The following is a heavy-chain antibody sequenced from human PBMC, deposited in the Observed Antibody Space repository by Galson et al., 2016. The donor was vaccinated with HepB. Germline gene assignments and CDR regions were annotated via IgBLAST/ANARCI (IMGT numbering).Heavy chain of an antibody. CDR1: GFTFRNYW. D-gene: IGHD3-9*01. CDR2: INSDGSGI. CDR3: ARDRDDILTGYHPLFDN. V-gene: IGHV3-74*01. J-gene: IGHJ4*02. Sequence: SLRLSCAASGFTFRNYWMHWVRQVPREGLVWVARINSDGSGINYADSVKGRFTISRDNAKNTLYLQMNTLRVEDTAVYYCARDRDDILTGYHPLFDNWGQGTLVTVSS.